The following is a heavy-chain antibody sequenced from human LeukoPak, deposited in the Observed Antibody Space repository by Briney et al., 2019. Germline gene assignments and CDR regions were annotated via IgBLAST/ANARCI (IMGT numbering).Heavy chain of an antibody. CDR2: IKSKTDGGTT. V-gene: IGHV3-15*01. D-gene: IGHD2-8*02. CDR1: GFTFSNAW. Sequence: GGSLRLSCAASGFTFSNAWMSWVRQAPGKGLEWVGRIKSKTDGGTTDYAAPVKGRFTISRDDSKNTLYLQMNSLKTEDTAVYYCTTDLTSVSFWYYFDYWGQGTLVTVSS. J-gene: IGHJ4*02. CDR3: TTDLTSVSFWYYFDY.